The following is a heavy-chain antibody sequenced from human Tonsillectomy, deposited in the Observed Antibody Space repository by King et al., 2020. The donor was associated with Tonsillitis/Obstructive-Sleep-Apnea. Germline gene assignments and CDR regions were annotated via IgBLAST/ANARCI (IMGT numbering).Heavy chain of an antibody. J-gene: IGHJ6*03. Sequence: QLQESGPGLVKPSETLSLTCTVSGGSVSSNTYYWTWIRQPPGKGLECIGYISYSGSTNYNPSLKSRVAISVDTSKNQFSLNLSSVTAADTAVYYCARVLGNYGDYYMDVWGIGTTVTVSS. CDR3: ARVLGNYGDYYMDV. V-gene: IGHV4-61*01. CDR1: GGSVSSNTYY. D-gene: IGHD4-17*01. CDR2: ISYSGST.